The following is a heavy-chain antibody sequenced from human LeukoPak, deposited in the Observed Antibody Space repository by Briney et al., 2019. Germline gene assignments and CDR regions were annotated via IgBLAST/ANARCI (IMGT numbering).Heavy chain of an antibody. J-gene: IGHJ3*02. CDR2: ISGSGGST. Sequence: PGGSLRLSCAASGFTFSNYAMSWVRQAPGKGLEWVSGISGSGGSTYYADSVKGRFTISRDNSKNTLYLQMNSLRAEDTAVYYCAKDPPRIAVAGTGHRDAFDIWGQGTMVTVSS. CDR3: AKDPPRIAVAGTGHRDAFDI. D-gene: IGHD6-19*01. CDR1: GFTFSNYA. V-gene: IGHV3-23*01.